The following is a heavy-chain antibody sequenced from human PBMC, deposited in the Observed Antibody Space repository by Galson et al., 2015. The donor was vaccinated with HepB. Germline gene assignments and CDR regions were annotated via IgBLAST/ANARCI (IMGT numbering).Heavy chain of an antibody. J-gene: IGHJ6*02. Sequence: SVKVSCKASGGTFSSYAISWVRQAPGQGLEWMGGIIPIFGTANYAQKFQGRVTITADKSTSTAYMELSSLRSEDTAVYHCATANYYDSSGYMPYYYYGMDVWGQGTTVTVSS. V-gene: IGHV1-69*06. CDR2: IIPIFGTA. CDR3: ATANYYDSSGYMPYYYYGMDV. CDR1: GGTFSSYA. D-gene: IGHD3-22*01.